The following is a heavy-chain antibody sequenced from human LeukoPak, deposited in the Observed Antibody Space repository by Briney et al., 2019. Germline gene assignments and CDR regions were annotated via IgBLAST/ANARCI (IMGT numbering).Heavy chain of an antibody. J-gene: IGHJ4*02. CDR1: GFTFSNSW. V-gene: IGHV3-7*01. D-gene: IGHD2-8*01. CDR3: ARDKGVLNDALDY. Sequence: PGGSLRLSCAGSGFTFSNSWMGWVRQAPGKGLEWVANVQHIGGETYYVDSVKGRFTISRDNAKNTLYLQMNSLRAEDTAVYYCARDKGVLNDALDYWGQGTLVTVSS. CDR2: VQHIGGET.